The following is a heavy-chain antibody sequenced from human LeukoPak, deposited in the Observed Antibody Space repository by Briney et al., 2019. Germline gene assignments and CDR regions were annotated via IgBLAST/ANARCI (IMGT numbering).Heavy chain of an antibody. CDR1: GFTVSSNY. CDR2: ISSSSSYI. CDR3: ARLGDHLDYDY. Sequence: GGSLRLSCAASGFTVSSNYMSWVRQAPGKGLEWVSSISSSSSYIYYADSVKGRFTISRDNAKNSLYLQMNSLRAEDTAVYYCARLGDHLDYDYWGQGTLVTVSS. D-gene: IGHD2-21*02. J-gene: IGHJ4*02. V-gene: IGHV3-21*01.